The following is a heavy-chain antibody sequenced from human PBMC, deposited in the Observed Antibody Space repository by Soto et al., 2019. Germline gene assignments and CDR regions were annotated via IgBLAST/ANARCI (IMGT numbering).Heavy chain of an antibody. V-gene: IGHV3-48*01. CDR1: GFTFGTYS. CDR3: ALGCGGRCPIYY. Sequence: GGSLRLSCAASGFTFGTYSMNWVCQAPGKGLEWVSYISSSSSTIYYADSVKGRFTISRDNAKNSLYLQMNSLRAEDTAVYYCALGCGGRCPIYYWCQGTLVTVSA. D-gene: IGHD2-15*01. J-gene: IGHJ4*02. CDR2: ISSSSSTI.